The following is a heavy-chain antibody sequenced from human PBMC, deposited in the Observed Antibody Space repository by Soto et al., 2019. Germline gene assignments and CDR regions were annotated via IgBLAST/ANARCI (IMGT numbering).Heavy chain of an antibody. V-gene: IGHV3-66*01. CDR2: IYSGGST. CDR1: GFTVSSNY. D-gene: IGHD2-15*01. Sequence: GGSLRLSCVASGFTVSSNYMSWVRQAPGKGLEWVSVIYSGGSTYYADSVKGRFTISRDSSKNTLYLQMNSLRAEDTAVYYCARDLADIYCSGGFCYSDYYYYGMDVWGQGTTVTVSS. J-gene: IGHJ6*02. CDR3: ARDLADIYCSGGFCYSDYYYYGMDV.